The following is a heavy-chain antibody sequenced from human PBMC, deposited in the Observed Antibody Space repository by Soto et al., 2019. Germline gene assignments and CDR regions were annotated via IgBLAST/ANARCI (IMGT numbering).Heavy chain of an antibody. V-gene: IGHV3-33*01. CDR3: ARGHLSTYIAAAGIHRKFDD. Sequence: GGSLRLSCAASGFTFSSYGMHWVRQAPGKGLEWVAVIWYDGSNKYYADSVKGRFTISRDNSKNTLYLQMNSLRAEDTAVYYCARGHLSTYIAAAGIHRKFDDWGQGTLVTVSS. CDR1: GFTFSSYG. J-gene: IGHJ4*02. D-gene: IGHD6-13*01. CDR2: IWYDGSNK.